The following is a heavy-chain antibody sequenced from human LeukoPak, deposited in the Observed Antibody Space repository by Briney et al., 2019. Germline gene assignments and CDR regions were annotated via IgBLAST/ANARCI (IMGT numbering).Heavy chain of an antibody. D-gene: IGHD3-22*01. Sequence: GGSLRLSCAASGFTFSSYVMSWVRQAPGKGLEWVSAISGSGGSTYYADSVKGRFTISRDNAKNSLYLQMNSLRAEDTALYYCAKGSHYYDRSNYFDYWGQGTLVTVSS. J-gene: IGHJ4*02. V-gene: IGHV3-23*01. CDR1: GFTFSSYV. CDR3: AKGSHYYDRSNYFDY. CDR2: ISGSGGST.